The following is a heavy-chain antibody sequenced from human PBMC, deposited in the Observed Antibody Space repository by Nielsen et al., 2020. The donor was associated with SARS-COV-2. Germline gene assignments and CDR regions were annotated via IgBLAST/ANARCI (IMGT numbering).Heavy chain of an antibody. CDR3: AKSKYKNYHYYMDV. Sequence: GGSLRLSCAASGFTFSSYSMNWVRQAPGKGLEWVSAISGSGNSTYYADSVKGRFTISRDNSKNTQELQMNSLRAEDTAIYYCAKSKYKNYHYYMDVWGKGTTVTVSS. CDR1: GFTFSSYS. D-gene: IGHD1-1*01. CDR2: ISGSGNST. J-gene: IGHJ6*03. V-gene: IGHV3-23*01.